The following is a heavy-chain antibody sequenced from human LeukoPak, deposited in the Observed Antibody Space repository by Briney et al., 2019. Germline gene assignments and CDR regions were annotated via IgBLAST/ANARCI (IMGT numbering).Heavy chain of an antibody. V-gene: IGHV7-4-1*02. D-gene: IGHD2-2*03. Sequence: ASVKVSCKASGYTFTSYAMNRVRQAPGQGLEWMGWINTNTGNPTYAQGFTGRFVFSLDTSVSTAYLQISSLKAEDTAVYYCARALDIVVVPAGQYYYYYYMDVWGKGTTVTVSS. CDR3: ARALDIVVVPAGQYYYYYYMDV. J-gene: IGHJ6*03. CDR2: INTNTGNP. CDR1: GYTFTSYA.